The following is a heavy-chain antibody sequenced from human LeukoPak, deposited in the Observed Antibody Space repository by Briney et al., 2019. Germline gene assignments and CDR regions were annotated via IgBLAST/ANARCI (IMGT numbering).Heavy chain of an antibody. Sequence: GGSLRLSCAASGFTFSSYAMHWVRQAPGKGLEWVAVISYDGSNKYYADSVKGRFTISRDNSKNTLYLQMNSLRAEDTAVYYCARERFDYWGQGTLVTVSS. CDR1: GFTFSSYA. CDR3: ARERFDY. CDR2: ISYDGSNK. V-gene: IGHV3-30-3*01. J-gene: IGHJ4*02.